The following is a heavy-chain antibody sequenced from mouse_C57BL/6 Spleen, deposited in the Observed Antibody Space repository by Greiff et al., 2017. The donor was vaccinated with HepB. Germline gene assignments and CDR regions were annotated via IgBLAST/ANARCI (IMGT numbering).Heavy chain of an antibody. CDR3: ARDDGYAYYAIDY. Sequence: EVKLMESGGGLVKPGGSLKLSCAASGFTFSAYGMHWVRQAPEKGLEWVAYISIGSSTIYYADTVKGRFTITRDNAKNTLYLQMTSLRSEDTAMYYCARDDGYAYYAIDYWGQGTSVTVSS. CDR1: GFTFSAYG. CDR2: ISIGSSTI. D-gene: IGHD2-3*01. J-gene: IGHJ4*01. V-gene: IGHV5-17*01.